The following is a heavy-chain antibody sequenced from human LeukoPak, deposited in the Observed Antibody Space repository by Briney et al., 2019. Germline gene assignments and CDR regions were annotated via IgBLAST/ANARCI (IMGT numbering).Heavy chain of an antibody. V-gene: IGHV1-8*01. CDR2: MNPNSGNT. CDR1: GYTFTTYD. CDR3: ARAPFARAR. J-gene: IGHJ4*02. Sequence: ASVKVSCKASGYTFTTYDINWVRQATGQGLEWMGWMNPNSGNTGYARKFQGRVTMTRDTSISTAYMELSSLKSDDTAVYYCARAPFARARWGQGTLVTVSS.